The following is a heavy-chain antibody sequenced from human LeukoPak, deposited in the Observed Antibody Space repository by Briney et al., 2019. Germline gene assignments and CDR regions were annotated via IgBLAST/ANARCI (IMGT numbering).Heavy chain of an antibody. CDR1: GYTFTSYG. CDR3: ARNYRGLLPPRFDP. CDR2: ISVYNGNT. V-gene: IGHV1-18*01. J-gene: IGHJ5*02. D-gene: IGHD2-21*02. Sequence: GASVKVSCKASGYTFTSYGISWVRQAPGQGLEWMGWISVYNGNTNYAQKLQGRVTMTTDTSTSTAYMELRSLRSDDTAVYYCARNYRGLLPPRFDPWGQGTLVTVSS.